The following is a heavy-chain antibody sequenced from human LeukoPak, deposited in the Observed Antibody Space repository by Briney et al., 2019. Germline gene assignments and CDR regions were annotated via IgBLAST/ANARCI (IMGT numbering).Heavy chain of an antibody. D-gene: IGHD6-13*01. J-gene: IGHJ3*02. V-gene: IGHV3-33*06. Sequence: QPGRSLRLSCAASGLTFSSYGMHWVRQAPGKGLEWVAVMWYDGSNKYYADSVKGRFTISRDNSKNTLYLQMNSLRAEDTAVYYCAKPGSSSVEAFDIWGQGTMVTVSS. CDR1: GLTFSSYG. CDR2: MWYDGSNK. CDR3: AKPGSSSVEAFDI.